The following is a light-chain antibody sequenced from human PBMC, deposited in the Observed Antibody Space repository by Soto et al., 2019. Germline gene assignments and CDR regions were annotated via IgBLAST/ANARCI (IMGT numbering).Light chain of an antibody. CDR1: QTLSSW. V-gene: IGKV1-5*01. J-gene: IGKJ2*01. CDR3: QQYNSYSVT. Sequence: DIQMTQSPSTLPASVGDRVTITCRASQTLSSWLAWYQQKPGKAPKLLIYDASSLESGVPSRFSGSGSGTEFTLTISSLQPDDFATYYCQQYNSYSVTFGQGTKVDIK. CDR2: DAS.